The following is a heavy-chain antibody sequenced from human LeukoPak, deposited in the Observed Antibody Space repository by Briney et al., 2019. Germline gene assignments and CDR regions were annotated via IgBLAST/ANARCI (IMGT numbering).Heavy chain of an antibody. V-gene: IGHV3-30-3*01. J-gene: IGHJ4*02. D-gene: IGHD3-3*01. CDR1: GFTFSSYA. CDR3: ARDGETYRQLYYFDY. Sequence: PGGSLRLSCAASGFTFSSYAMHWVRQAPGKGLEWVAVISYDGGNKYYADSVKGRFTISRDNSKNTPYLQMNSLRAEDTAVYYCARDGETYRQLYYFDYWGQGTLVTVSS. CDR2: ISYDGGNK.